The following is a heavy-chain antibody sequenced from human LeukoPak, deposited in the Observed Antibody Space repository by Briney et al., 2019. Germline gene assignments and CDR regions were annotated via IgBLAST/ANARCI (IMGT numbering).Heavy chain of an antibody. V-gene: IGHV3-48*03. J-gene: IGHJ4*02. Sequence: PGGSLRLSCAASGFTFSSYEMNWVRQAPGKGLEWVSYISSSGSTIYYGDSVKGRFTISRDNAKNSLYLQMNSLRAEDTAVYYCARDGEYCSGGSCYSTFFDYWGQGTLVTVSS. CDR2: ISSSGSTI. CDR3: ARDGEYCSGGSCYSTFFDY. CDR1: GFTFSSYE. D-gene: IGHD2-15*01.